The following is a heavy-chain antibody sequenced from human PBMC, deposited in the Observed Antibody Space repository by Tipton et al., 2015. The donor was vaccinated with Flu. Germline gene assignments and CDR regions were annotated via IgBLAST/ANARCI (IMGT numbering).Heavy chain of an antibody. J-gene: IGHJ4*02. D-gene: IGHD3-10*02. V-gene: IGHV4-39*01. Sequence: LRLSCTVSSGSIRSTNYFRAWIRQPPGKRLELIGSIYPSGATYYNPSLKSRVTISVDTSKSQFSLMLRSVTAADTAVYYCARLSYYDVDLKNFYFDHWGQGALVTVSS. CDR2: IYPSGAT. CDR1: SGSIRSTNYF. CDR3: ARLSYYDVDLKNFYFDH.